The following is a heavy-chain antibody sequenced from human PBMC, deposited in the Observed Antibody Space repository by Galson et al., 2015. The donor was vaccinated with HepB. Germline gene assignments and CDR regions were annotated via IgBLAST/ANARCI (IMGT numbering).Heavy chain of an antibody. D-gene: IGHD3-22*01. V-gene: IGHV5-51*01. CDR2: IYPGDSDT. Sequence: QSGAEVKKPGESLKISCKTSGYRFTTYWIGWVRQMPGKGLEWMGNIYPGDSDTRYSPSFQGRVTISADKSISTAYLQWSSLKASDTATYYCARRFDSSGYARHAFDIWGQGTMVTVSS. J-gene: IGHJ3*02. CDR3: ARRFDSSGYARHAFDI. CDR1: GYRFTTYW.